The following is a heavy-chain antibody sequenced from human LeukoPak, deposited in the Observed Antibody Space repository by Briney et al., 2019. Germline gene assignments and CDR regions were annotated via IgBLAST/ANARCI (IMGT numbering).Heavy chain of an antibody. Sequence: SETLSLTCTLSRGSISSSYWSWIRQPPGKGLEWIGYIYYSGSTNYNPSLKSRVTISVDTSKNQFSLKLSSVTAADTAVYYCARAYSGSYSPFDYWGQGTLVTVSS. CDR2: IYYSGST. CDR1: RGSISSSY. J-gene: IGHJ4*02. D-gene: IGHD1-26*01. V-gene: IGHV4-59*01. CDR3: ARAYSGSYSPFDY.